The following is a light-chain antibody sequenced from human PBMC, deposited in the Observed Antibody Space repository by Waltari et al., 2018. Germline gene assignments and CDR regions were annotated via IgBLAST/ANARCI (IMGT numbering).Light chain of an antibody. CDR2: QDT. Sequence: SYELTQPPSVSVSPGQPASITCSGETLGNKYVSWYQQKPGQAPLLVIYQDTKRPSGIRERFPGSNSGNTAALTISETQAMDEADYYCQALDSNTGVFGGGTKLTVL. CDR3: QALDSNTGV. J-gene: IGLJ2*01. CDR1: TLGNKY. V-gene: IGLV3-1*01.